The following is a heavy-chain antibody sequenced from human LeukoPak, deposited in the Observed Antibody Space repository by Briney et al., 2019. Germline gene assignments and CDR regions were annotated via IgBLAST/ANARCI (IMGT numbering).Heavy chain of an antibody. V-gene: IGHV3-7*01. CDR1: GFNLQNYA. CDR3: ARLFGEVTIYDY. J-gene: IGHJ4*02. CDR2: INQHGSQI. Sequence: GSLRLSCVVSGFNLQNYAMSWVRQAPGRGLEWVASINQHGSQIHYVDSVKGRFTISRDNAKNSLYLEMSSLRAEDTAEYYCARLFGEVTIYDYWGQGTLVTVSS. D-gene: IGHD3-10*01.